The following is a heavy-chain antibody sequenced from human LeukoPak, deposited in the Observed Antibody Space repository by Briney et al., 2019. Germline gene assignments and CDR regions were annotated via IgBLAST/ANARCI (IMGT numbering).Heavy chain of an antibody. Sequence: GGSLRLSCAASGLSVSGYWLTWVRQAPGKGLEWVANIKQDGSEKNYVDSVKGRFTISRDNADNSLYLEMTNLRVEDTAVYYCASMTTYCGGDCYFFDYWGQGTLVTVSS. CDR1: GLSVSGYW. V-gene: IGHV3-7*01. J-gene: IGHJ4*02. CDR2: IKQDGSEK. D-gene: IGHD2-21*02. CDR3: ASMTTYCGGDCYFFDY.